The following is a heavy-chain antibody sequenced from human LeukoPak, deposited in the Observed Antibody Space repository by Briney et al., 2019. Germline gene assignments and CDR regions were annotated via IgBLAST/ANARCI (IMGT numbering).Heavy chain of an antibody. J-gene: IGHJ1*01. D-gene: IGHD4-17*01. V-gene: IGHV3-30*02. CDR2: IWYDGSNK. Sequence: PGGSLGLSCAASGFTFSSYGMHWVRQAPGKGLEWVAVIWYDGSNKYYADSVKGRFTISRDNSKNTLYLQMNSLRAEDTAVYYCAKDLASAYGDFGKEYFQHWGQGTLVTVSS. CDR1: GFTFSSYG. CDR3: AKDLASAYGDFGKEYFQH.